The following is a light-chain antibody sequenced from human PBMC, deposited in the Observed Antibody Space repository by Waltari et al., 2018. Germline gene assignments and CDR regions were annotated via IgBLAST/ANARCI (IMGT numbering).Light chain of an antibody. CDR1: QPISTY. V-gene: IGKV1-39*01. J-gene: IGKJ4*01. Sequence: DIQMTQSPSSLSASVGDRVTIPCRASQPISTYLNCYQQKPGTAPKLRIYAASTLQRGVPSRVSGSGSGTDFALTISSLQPEDSATYYCQQTYSTPLTFGGGTKVDIK. CDR3: QQTYSTPLT. CDR2: AAS.